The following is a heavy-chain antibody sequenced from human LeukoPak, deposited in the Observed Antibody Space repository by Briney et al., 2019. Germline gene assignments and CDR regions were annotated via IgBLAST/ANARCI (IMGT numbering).Heavy chain of an antibody. J-gene: IGHJ4*02. CDR1: GFTFSSYA. CDR3: AKGPNPYCSGGSCYVYY. Sequence: GGSLRLSCAASGFTFSSYAMSWVRQAPGKGLEWVSAISGSGGSTYYADSVKGRFTISRDNSKNTLYLQMNSLRAEDTAVYYCAKGPNPYCSGGSCYVYYWGQGTLVTVSS. V-gene: IGHV3-23*01. D-gene: IGHD2-15*01. CDR2: ISGSGGST.